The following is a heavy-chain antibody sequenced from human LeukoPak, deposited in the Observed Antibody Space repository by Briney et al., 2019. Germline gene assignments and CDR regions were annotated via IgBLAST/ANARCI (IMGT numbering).Heavy chain of an antibody. V-gene: IGHV3-48*03. Sequence: GGSLRLSCAASGFTFSSYEMNWVRQAPGKGLEWVSYISSSGSTIYYADSVKGRFTISRDNAKNSLYLQMNSLRAEDTAVYFCARDFTGWELPNRFDPWGQGTLVTVSS. CDR2: ISSSGSTI. CDR3: ARDFTGWELPNRFDP. CDR1: GFTFSSYE. J-gene: IGHJ5*02. D-gene: IGHD1-26*01.